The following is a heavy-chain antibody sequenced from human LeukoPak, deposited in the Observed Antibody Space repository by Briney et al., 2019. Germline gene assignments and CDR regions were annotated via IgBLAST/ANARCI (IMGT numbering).Heavy chain of an antibody. CDR3: ARDFSLYSSSGGHWFDP. CDR2: IYYSGST. D-gene: IGHD6-13*01. V-gene: IGHV4-31*03. Sequence: SQTLSLTCTVSGGSISSGGYYWSWIRQHPGKGLEWIGYIYYSGSTYYNPSLKSRVTISVDTSKNQFSLKLSSVTAADTAVYYCARDFSLYSSSGGHWFDPWGQGTLVTVSS. J-gene: IGHJ5*02. CDR1: GGSISSGGYY.